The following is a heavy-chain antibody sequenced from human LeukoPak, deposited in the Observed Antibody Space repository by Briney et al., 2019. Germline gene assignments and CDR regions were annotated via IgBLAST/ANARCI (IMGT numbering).Heavy chain of an antibody. D-gene: IGHD2/OR15-2a*01. V-gene: IGHV4-31*03. CDR3: ARDEYFSYGMDV. J-gene: IGHJ6*02. CDR1: GGSISSGGYY. CDR2: IYYSGST. Sequence: SETLSVTCTVSGGSISSGGYYWSWIRQHPGKGLEWIGYIYYSGSTYYNPSLKSRVTISVDTSKNQFSLKLSSVTAADTAVYYCARDEYFSYGMDVWGQGTTVTVSS.